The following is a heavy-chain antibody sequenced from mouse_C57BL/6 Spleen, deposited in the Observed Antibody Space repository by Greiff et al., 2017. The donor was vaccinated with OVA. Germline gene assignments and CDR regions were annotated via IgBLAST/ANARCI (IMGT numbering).Heavy chain of an antibody. CDR3: ARDRDYGSSWFAY. D-gene: IGHD1-1*01. Sequence: VKLVESGGGLVKPGGSLKLSCAASGFTFSSYAMSWVRQTPEKRLEWVATISDGGSYTYYPDNVKGRFTISRDNAKNNLYLQMSHLKSEDTAMYYCARDRDYGSSWFAYWGQGTLVTVSA. J-gene: IGHJ3*01. CDR1: GFTFSSYA. CDR2: ISDGGSYT. V-gene: IGHV5-4*03.